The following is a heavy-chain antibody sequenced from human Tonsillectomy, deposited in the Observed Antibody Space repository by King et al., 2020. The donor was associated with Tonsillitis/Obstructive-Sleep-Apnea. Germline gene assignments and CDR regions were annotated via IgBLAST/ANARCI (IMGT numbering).Heavy chain of an antibody. Sequence: HVQLVESGAEVKKPGASVKVSCTASGYTFTRNYVHWVRQAPGHGLEWMGIINPSDGITTYAQKFQGRVTMTSDTSTSTVNMELSSLRPGDTALYYCVRDDRDGRHLDYWGQGSLVSVSS. CDR2: INPSDGIT. V-gene: IGHV1-46*01. J-gene: IGHJ4*02. D-gene: IGHD5-24*01. CDR1: GYTFTRNY. CDR3: VRDDRDGRHLDY.